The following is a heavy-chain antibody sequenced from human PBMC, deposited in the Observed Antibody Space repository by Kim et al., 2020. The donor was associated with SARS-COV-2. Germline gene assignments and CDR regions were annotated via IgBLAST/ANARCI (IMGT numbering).Heavy chain of an antibody. CDR1: GGSISSYY. Sequence: SETLSLTCTVSGGSISSYYWSWIRQPPGKGLEWIGYIYYSGSTNYNPSLKSRVTISVDTSKNQFSPKLSSVTAADTAVYYCARGRGLLWFGEFPDYWGQGTLVTVSS. V-gene: IGHV4-59*01. J-gene: IGHJ4*02. CDR3: ARGRGLLWFGEFPDY. CDR2: IYYSGST. D-gene: IGHD3-10*01.